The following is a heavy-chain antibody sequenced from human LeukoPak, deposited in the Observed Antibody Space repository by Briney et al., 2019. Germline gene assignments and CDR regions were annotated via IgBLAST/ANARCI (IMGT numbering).Heavy chain of an antibody. CDR2: IDKKDKGYATAT. CDR3: TRDSGTYNWFDP. V-gene: IGHV3-73*01. J-gene: IGHJ5*02. CDR1: GFTFSGSA. D-gene: IGHD1-26*01. Sequence: GGSLRHSCAASGFTFSGSAIHWVRQSSGKGLEWVGQIDKKDKGYATATAYAASVKGRFTISRDDSINTAYLQMKSLKTEDTALYYCTRDSGTYNWFDPRGQGTLVTVSS.